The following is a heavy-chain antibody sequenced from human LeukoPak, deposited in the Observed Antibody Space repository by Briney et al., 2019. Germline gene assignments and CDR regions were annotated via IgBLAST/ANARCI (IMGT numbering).Heavy chain of an antibody. CDR3: ARDFDFWSLKYYFDY. CDR2: ISYDGSNK. V-gene: IGHV3-30-3*01. CDR1: GFTFSSYA. J-gene: IGHJ4*02. Sequence: PGGSLRLSCAASGFTFSSYAMHWVRQAPGKGLEWVAVISYDGSNKYYADSVKGRFTTSRDNSKNTLYLQMNSLRAEDTAVYYCARDFDFWSLKYYFDYWGQGTLVTVSS. D-gene: IGHD3-3*01.